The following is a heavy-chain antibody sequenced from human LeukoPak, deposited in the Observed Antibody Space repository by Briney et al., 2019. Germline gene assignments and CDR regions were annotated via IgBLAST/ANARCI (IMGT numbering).Heavy chain of an antibody. J-gene: IGHJ4*02. CDR3: ANERLAVAAPLNY. Sequence: GGSLTLSCAASGFTFSSYGMHWVRQAPGKGLEWVAVISYDGSNKYYADSVKGRFTISRDNSKNTLYLQMNSLRAEDTAVYYCANERLAVAAPLNYWGQGTLVTVSS. CDR2: ISYDGSNK. V-gene: IGHV3-30*18. CDR1: GFTFSSYG. D-gene: IGHD6-19*01.